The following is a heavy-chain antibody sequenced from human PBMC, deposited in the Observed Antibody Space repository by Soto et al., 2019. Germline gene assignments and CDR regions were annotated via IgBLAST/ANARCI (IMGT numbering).Heavy chain of an antibody. CDR1: GYTFTSYG. CDR2: INPYNGNT. D-gene: IGHD6-13*01. CDR3: ARTDSRPQDFDY. Sequence: QVQLVQSGAEVKKPGASVKVSCKASGYTFTSYGITWVRQAPGQGLEWMGWINPYNGNTNYAQKLQGRVTMTTYTSTSTAYMELRSLRSEDTAVYYCARTDSRPQDFDYWGQGTLVSVSS. J-gene: IGHJ4*02. V-gene: IGHV1-18*01.